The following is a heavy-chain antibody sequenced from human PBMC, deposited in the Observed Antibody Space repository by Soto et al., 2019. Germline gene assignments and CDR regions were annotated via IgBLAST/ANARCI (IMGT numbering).Heavy chain of an antibody. V-gene: IGHV6-1*01. D-gene: IGHD6-13*01. CDR1: GDSLSSNTAA. Sequence: PSQTLSLTCAISGDSLSSNTAAWSWIRQSPSRGLEWLGRTYYRSKWYYDYAASVTSRMTINPDTSKNQFSLQLNSVTPEDTAVYYFARGSYTSTWYWGQGTLVTVSS. CDR2: TYYRSKWYY. J-gene: IGHJ4*02. CDR3: ARGSYTSTWY.